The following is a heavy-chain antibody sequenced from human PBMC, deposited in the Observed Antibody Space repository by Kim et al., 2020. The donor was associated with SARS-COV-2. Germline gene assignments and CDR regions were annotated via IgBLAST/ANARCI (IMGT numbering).Heavy chain of an antibody. Sequence: GGSLRLSCAASGFTFSSYAMHWVRQAPGKGLEWVAVISYDGSNKYYADSVKGRFTISRDNSKNTLYLQMNSLRAEDTAVYYCARDHGNVDILTGYQGCLFDPWGQGTLFTVSS. V-gene: IGHV3-30-3*01. CDR1: GFTFSSYA. D-gene: IGHD3-9*01. CDR3: ARDHGNVDILTGYQGCLFDP. J-gene: IGHJ5*02. CDR2: ISYDGSNK.